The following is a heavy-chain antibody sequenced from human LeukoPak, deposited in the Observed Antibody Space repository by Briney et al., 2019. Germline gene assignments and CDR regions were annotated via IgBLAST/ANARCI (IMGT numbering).Heavy chain of an antibody. Sequence: GRSLRLSCAASGFIFSSYAMHWVRQAPGKGLEWVAVISYDGSNKYYADSVKGRFTISSDNSENTLYLQMNSLRAEDTAVYYCPPRLSGYYGMDVWGQGTTVTVSS. CDR2: ISYDGSNK. D-gene: IGHD6-25*01. CDR1: GFIFSSYA. CDR3: PPRLSGYYGMDV. J-gene: IGHJ6*02. V-gene: IGHV3-30-3*01.